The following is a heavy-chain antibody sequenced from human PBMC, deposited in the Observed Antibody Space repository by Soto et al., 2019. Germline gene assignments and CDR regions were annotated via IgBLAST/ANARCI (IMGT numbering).Heavy chain of an antibody. V-gene: IGHV1-46*01. CDR1: GYTFTSYY. CDR2: INPSGGST. J-gene: IGHJ4*02. CDR3: ARGNPWYCSSTSCPYYFDY. Sequence: GASVKVSCKASGYTFTSYYMHWVRQAPGQGLEWMGIINPSGGSTSYAQKFQGRVTMTRDTSTSTVYMELNSVTPEDTAVYYCARGNPWYCSSTSCPYYFDYWGQGTLVTVSS. D-gene: IGHD2-2*01.